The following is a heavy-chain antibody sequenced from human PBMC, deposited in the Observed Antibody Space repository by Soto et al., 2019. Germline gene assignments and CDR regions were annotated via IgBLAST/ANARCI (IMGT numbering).Heavy chain of an antibody. CDR3: ARSSGSYSYYGMDV. CDR2: INPNSGDT. D-gene: IGHD1-26*01. V-gene: IGHV1-2*02. Sequence: QVQLVQSGAEVKKPGASVKFSCKASGYTLTDYYMHWVRQAPGQGLEWMGWINPNSGDTNYAQNFQGRFNMTRDTSISTAYMDLTRLRSDDTAVYYCARSSGSYSYYGMDVWGQGTTVTVSS. J-gene: IGHJ6*02. CDR1: GYTLTDYY.